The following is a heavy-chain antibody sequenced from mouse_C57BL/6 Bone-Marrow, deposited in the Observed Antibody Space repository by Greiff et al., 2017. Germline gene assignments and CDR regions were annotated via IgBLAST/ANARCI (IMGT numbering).Heavy chain of an antibody. CDR2: ISNGGGST. CDR3: ARHAYYGSSHGGYFDV. Sequence: EVKVVESGGGLVQPGGSLKLSCAASGFTFSDYYMYWVRQTPEKRLEWVAYISNGGGSTYYPDTVKGRFTISRDNAKNTLYLQMSRLKSEDTAMYYCARHAYYGSSHGGYFDVWGTGTTVTVSS. D-gene: IGHD1-1*01. CDR1: GFTFSDYY. V-gene: IGHV5-12*01. J-gene: IGHJ1*03.